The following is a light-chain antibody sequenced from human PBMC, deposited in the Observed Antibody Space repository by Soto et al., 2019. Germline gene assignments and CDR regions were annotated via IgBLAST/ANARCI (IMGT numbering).Light chain of an antibody. J-gene: IGLJ1*01. CDR3: QSYDSSPPFYV. CDR1: SSNIGAGYD. CDR2: GNS. Sequence: QSVLTQPPSVSGAPGQRVTISCTGSSSNIGAGYDVHWYQQLPGTAPKLLIYGNSNRPSGVPDRFSGSKSGTSASLAITGLQAEDEADYYCQSYDSSPPFYVFGNGTKVTVL. V-gene: IGLV1-40*01.